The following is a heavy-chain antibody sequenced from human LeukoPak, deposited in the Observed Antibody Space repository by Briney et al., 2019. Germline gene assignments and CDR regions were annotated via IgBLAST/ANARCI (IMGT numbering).Heavy chain of an antibody. CDR2: IYYRGST. D-gene: IGHD1-1*01. V-gene: IGHV4-59*08. CDR3: ARRTTGTGPFDY. CDR1: GGSISSYY. J-gene: IGHJ4*02. Sequence: KTSKTLSLTCTVSGGSISSYYWSWIRQPPGKGLEWIAYIYYRGSTNYNPSLKSRVTISVDTSKNQFSLKLSSVTAADTAVYYCARRTTGTGPFDYWGQGTLVTVSS.